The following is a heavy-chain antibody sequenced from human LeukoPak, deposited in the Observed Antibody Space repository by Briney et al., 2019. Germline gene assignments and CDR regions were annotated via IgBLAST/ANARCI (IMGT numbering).Heavy chain of an antibody. CDR1: GFTFSDYY. V-gene: IGHV3-11*06. J-gene: IGHJ4*02. CDR3: ARLLWFGELFDY. CDR2: ISSSSSYT. Sequence: GGSLRLSCAASGFTFSDYYMSWIRQAPREGLEWVSYISSSSSYTNYADSVKGRFTISRDNAKNSLYLQMNSLRAEDTAVYYCARLLWFGELFDYWGQGTLVTVSS. D-gene: IGHD3-10*01.